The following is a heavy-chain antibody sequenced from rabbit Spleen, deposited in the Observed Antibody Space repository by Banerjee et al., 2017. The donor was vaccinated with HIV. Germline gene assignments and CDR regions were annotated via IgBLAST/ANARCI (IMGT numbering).Heavy chain of an antibody. CDR1: GFSFSDRDV. CDR3: ARDTGSSFSSYGMDL. D-gene: IGHD8-1*01. CDR2: INTATGKV. V-gene: IGHV1S40*01. J-gene: IGHJ6*01. Sequence: QSLEESGGDLVKPGASLTLTCTASGFSFSDRDVMCWVRQAPGKGLEWIACINTATGKVVYASWAKGQFTMSKTSSTTVTLQMTSLTVADTATYFCARDTGSSFSSYGMDLWGPGTLVTVS.